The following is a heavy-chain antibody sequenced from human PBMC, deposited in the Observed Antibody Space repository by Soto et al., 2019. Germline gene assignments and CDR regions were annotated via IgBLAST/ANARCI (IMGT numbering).Heavy chain of an antibody. D-gene: IGHD1-26*01. V-gene: IGHV4-39*01. CDR2: IYYSGST. J-gene: IGHJ4*02. Sequence: SETLSLTCTVSGGSISSSSYYWGWIRQPPGKGLEWIGSIYYSGSTYYNPSLKSRVTISVDTSKNQFSLKLSSVTAADTAVYYCARHGTRVLYYWGQGTLVTVSS. CDR1: GGSISSSSYY. CDR3: ARHGTRVLYY.